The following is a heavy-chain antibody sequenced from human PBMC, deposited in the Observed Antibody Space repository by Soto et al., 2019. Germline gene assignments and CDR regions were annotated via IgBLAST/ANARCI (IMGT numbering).Heavy chain of an antibody. J-gene: IGHJ4*02. CDR2: IKFDGTDI. CDR3: ARLYPVSDY. CDR1: GFIFSSYW. Sequence: LRLSCAASGFIFSSYWMHWVRQAPGKGLVWISRIKFDGTDIYYADSVKGRFTISRDNAKNSLYLQMNSLRAEDTAVYYCARLYPVSDYWGQGTLVTVSS. V-gene: IGHV3-74*01.